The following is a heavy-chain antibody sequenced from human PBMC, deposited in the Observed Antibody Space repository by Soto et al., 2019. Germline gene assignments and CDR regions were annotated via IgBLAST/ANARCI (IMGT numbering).Heavy chain of an antibody. J-gene: IGHJ6*03. D-gene: IGHD3-3*01. V-gene: IGHV1-18*01. CDR1: GYTFTSYG. CDR2: ISAYNGNT. Sequence: ASVKVSCKASGYTFTSYGISWVRQAPGQGLEWMGWISAYNGNTNYAQKLQGRVTMTTDTSTSTAYMELRSLRSDDTAVYYCARAWYYDFWSGSLDYYYYYMDVWGKGTTVTVSS. CDR3: ARAWYYDFWSGSLDYYYYYMDV.